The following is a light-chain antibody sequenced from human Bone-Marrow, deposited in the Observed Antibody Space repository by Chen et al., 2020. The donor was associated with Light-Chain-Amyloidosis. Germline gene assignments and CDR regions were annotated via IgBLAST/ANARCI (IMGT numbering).Light chain of an antibody. CDR3: SSYTSSSADVL. CDR2: DVS. Sequence: QSALTQPASVSGSPGQSSTVSCTGTSSDIGAYNFVSWYQQHPGKAPKLMIYDVSNRPSGVSNRFSGSKSGNTASLTIAGLQAEDEADYYCSSYTSSSADVLFGGGTKLTVL. CDR1: SSDIGAYNF. J-gene: IGLJ2*01. V-gene: IGLV2-14*03.